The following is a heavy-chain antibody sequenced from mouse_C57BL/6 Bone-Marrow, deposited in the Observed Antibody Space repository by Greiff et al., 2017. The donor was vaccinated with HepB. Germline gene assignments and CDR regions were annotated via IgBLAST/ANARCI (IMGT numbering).Heavy chain of an antibody. V-gene: IGHV14-4*01. J-gene: IGHJ2*01. Sequence: EVKLQESGAELVRPGASVKLSCTASGFNINDDYMHWVKQRPEQGLEWIGWIDPENGDTEYASKFQGKATITADTSSNTAYLQLSSLTSEDTAVYYCTTGVPYYFDYWGQGTTLTGSS. CDR2: IDPENGDT. CDR1: GFNINDDY. D-gene: IGHD2-14*01. CDR3: TTGVPYYFDY.